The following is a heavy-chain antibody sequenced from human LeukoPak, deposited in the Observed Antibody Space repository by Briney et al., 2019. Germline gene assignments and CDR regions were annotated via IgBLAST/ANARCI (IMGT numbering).Heavy chain of an antibody. D-gene: IGHD6-6*01. V-gene: IGHV3-7*04. CDR3: ARGDIAARPAGY. Sequence: GGSLRLSCAASGYTFSSYWMNWVHQAPGKGLEWVANIKLDGSETYYVDSVKGRFTISRDNAKNSLYLQMNSLRAEDTAVYYCARGDIAARPAGYWGQGTLVTVSS. CDR2: IKLDGSET. CDR1: GYTFSSYW. J-gene: IGHJ4*02.